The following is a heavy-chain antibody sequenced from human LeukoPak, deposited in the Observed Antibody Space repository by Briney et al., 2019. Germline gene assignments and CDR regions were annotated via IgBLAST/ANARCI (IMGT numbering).Heavy chain of an antibody. CDR2: IKDDGSEE. CDR1: GFTFSSFWMSWGSYW. Sequence: GGSLRLSCAASGFTFSSFWMSWGSYWMSWVRQAPGKGLEWVANIKDDGSEEYYGDSVKGRFTISRDNAKNSLYLQMNSLRVEDTAVYYCASMRGHYFDYWGQGTLVIVSP. V-gene: IGHV3-7*01. CDR3: ASMRGHYFDY. D-gene: IGHD3-16*01. J-gene: IGHJ4*02.